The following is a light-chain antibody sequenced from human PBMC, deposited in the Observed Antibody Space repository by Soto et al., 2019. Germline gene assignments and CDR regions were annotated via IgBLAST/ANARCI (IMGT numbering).Light chain of an antibody. CDR2: DAS. Sequence: DIQMTQSPSTLSASVGDRVTITCRASQSISSWLAWYQQKPGKAPKLLIYDASSLESGVPSRFSGSGSGTVLTLTISSRQPDDFATYYCQQYKSYPITFGQGTRLEIK. CDR3: QQYKSYPIT. J-gene: IGKJ5*01. V-gene: IGKV1-5*01. CDR1: QSISSW.